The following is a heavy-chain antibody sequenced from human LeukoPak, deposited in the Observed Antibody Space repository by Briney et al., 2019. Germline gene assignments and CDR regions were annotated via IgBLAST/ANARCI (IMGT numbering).Heavy chain of an antibody. CDR2: IIPIFGTA. Sequence: SVKVSCKASGGTFSNYAINWVRQAPGQGLEWMGGIIPIFGTANYAQKFQGRVTITADESTSTAYMELSSLRSEDTAVYYCARGQSEYSSSDAFDIWGQGTMVTVSS. J-gene: IGHJ3*02. CDR3: ARGQSEYSSSDAFDI. D-gene: IGHD6-6*01. CDR1: GGTFSNYA. V-gene: IGHV1-69*01.